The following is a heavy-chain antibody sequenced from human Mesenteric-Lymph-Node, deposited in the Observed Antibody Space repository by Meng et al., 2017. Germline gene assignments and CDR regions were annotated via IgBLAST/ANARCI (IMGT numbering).Heavy chain of an antibody. V-gene: IGHV4-31*11. Sequence: QVPAPGLVEPPQPRSPPGAVSGCSISSGGSYWSWIRQHPGKGLEWIGYIHDSGSTYYNPSLKSRVTISADTSKNQFSLKLSSVTAAYTAVYYCARASYGSGSPLGESWFDPWGQGTLVTVSS. CDR2: IHDSGST. D-gene: IGHD3-10*01. J-gene: IGHJ5*02. CDR1: GCSISSGGSY. CDR3: ARASYGSGSPLGESWFDP.